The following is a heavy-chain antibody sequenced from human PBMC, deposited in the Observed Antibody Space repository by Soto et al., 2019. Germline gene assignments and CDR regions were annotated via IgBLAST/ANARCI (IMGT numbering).Heavy chain of an antibody. D-gene: IGHD3-22*01. CDR2: INPSGGST. CDR1: GYTFTSYY. Sequence: GASVKVSCKASGYTFTSYYMHWVRQAPGQGLEGMGIINPSGGSTSYAQKFQARVTMPRDTSTSTVYMELSSLRSEDTAVYYCASSPTRVYYYDSSGYHPSDYWGQGTLVTIAS. CDR3: ASSPTRVYYYDSSGYHPSDY. J-gene: IGHJ4*02. V-gene: IGHV1-46*01.